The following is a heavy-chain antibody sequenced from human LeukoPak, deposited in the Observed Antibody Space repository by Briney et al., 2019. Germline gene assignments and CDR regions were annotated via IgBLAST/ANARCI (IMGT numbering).Heavy chain of an antibody. V-gene: IGHV4-61*02. CDR3: ARVVEDYYDSSGYYYYFDY. Sequence: SETLSLTCTVSGGSISSGSYYWSWIRQPAGKGLEWIGRIYTSGSSNYNPSLKSRVTISVDTSKNQFSLKLSSVTAADTAVYYCARVVEDYYDSSGYYYYFDYWGQGTLVTVSS. D-gene: IGHD3-22*01. J-gene: IGHJ4*02. CDR2: IYTSGSS. CDR1: GGSISSGSYY.